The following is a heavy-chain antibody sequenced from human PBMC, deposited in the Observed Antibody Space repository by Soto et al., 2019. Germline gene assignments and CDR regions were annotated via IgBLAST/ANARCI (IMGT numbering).Heavy chain of an antibody. Sequence: ASVQVSCKASGYTFTSYGISWVRQAPGQGLEWMGWISAYNGNTNYAQKLQGRVTMTTDTSTSTAYMELRSLRSDDTAVYYCARVWGYDFWSGYNNFDYWGQGTLVTVSS. CDR1: GYTFTSYG. CDR3: ARVWGYDFWSGYNNFDY. D-gene: IGHD3-3*01. CDR2: ISAYNGNT. V-gene: IGHV1-18*04. J-gene: IGHJ4*02.